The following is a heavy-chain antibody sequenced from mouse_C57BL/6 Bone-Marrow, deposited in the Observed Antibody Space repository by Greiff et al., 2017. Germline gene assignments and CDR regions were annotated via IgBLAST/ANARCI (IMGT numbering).Heavy chain of an antibody. CDR2: IHPNSGST. Sequence: QVQLKQPGAELVKPGASVKLSCKASGYTFTSYWMHWVKQRPGQGLEWIGMIHPNSGSTNYNEKFKSKATLTVDKSSSTAYMQLSSLTSEDSAVYYCARETGTNYAMDYWGQGTSVTVSS. D-gene: IGHD4-1*01. V-gene: IGHV1-64*01. CDR1: GYTFTSYW. CDR3: ARETGTNYAMDY. J-gene: IGHJ4*01.